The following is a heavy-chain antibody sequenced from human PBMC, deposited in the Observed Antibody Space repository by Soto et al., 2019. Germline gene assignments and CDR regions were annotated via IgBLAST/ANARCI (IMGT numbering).Heavy chain of an antibody. D-gene: IGHD5-12*01. CDR3: ARDGGLRPYNWFDP. Sequence: GGSLRLSCAASGFTFSSYSMNWVRQAPGKGLEWVSYISSSSSTIYYADSVKGRFTISRDNAKNSLYLQMKSLRDEDTAVYYCARDGGLRPYNWFDPWGQGTLLTVSS. J-gene: IGHJ5*02. CDR2: ISSSSSTI. V-gene: IGHV3-48*02. CDR1: GFTFSSYS.